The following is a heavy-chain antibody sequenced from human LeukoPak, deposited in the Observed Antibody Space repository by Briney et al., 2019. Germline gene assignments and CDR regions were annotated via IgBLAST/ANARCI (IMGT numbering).Heavy chain of an antibody. CDR1: GFTFSSYA. CDR3: AKSVWDIVVVPAALDY. J-gene: IGHJ4*02. V-gene: IGHV3-23*01. Sequence: GSLRLSCAASGFTFSSYAMSWVRQAPGKGLEWVSAISGSGGSTYYADSVKGRFTISRDNSKNTLYLQMNSLRAEDTAVYYCAKSVWDIVVVPAALDYWGQGTLVTVSS. D-gene: IGHD2-2*01. CDR2: ISGSGGST.